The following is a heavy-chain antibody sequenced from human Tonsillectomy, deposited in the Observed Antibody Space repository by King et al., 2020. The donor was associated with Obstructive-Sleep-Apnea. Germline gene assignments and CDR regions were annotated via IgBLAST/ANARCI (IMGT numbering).Heavy chain of an antibody. CDR2: ISGRGGST. D-gene: IGHD3-10*01. CDR3: AKDCPFDGCDAAA. Sequence: VQLVESGGGLVQPGGSLRLSCAASGFTFSSYVMSWGRQAPGKRLEWFSAISGRGGSTYSADSVKGRFTISRDNSKNTLYLQMNSLRAEDTAVYYCAKDCPFDGCDAAAWGQGTLVTVSS. J-gene: IGHJ5*02. V-gene: IGHV3-23*04. CDR1: GFTFSSYV.